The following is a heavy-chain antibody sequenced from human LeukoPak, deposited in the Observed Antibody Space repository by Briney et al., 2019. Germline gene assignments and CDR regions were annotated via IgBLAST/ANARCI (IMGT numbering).Heavy chain of an antibody. D-gene: IGHD3-22*01. J-gene: IGHJ4*02. CDR3: ARASVVWYDSSGYYYVGY. CDR2: INPNSGGT. CDR1: GYTFTGYY. Sequence: GASVKVSCKTSGYTFTGYYMHWVRQAPGQGLEWMGWINPNSGGTNYAQKFQGRVTMTRDTSISTAYMELSRLRSDDTAVYYCARASVVWYDSSGYYYVGYWGQGTLVTVSS. V-gene: IGHV1-2*02.